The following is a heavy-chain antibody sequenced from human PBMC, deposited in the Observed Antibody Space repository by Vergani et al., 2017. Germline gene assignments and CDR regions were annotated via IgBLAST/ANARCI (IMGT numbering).Heavy chain of an antibody. V-gene: IGHV1-3*01. CDR1: GYTFTSFA. CDR2: INAGNGNT. CDR3: ARGSPRGYSRL. J-gene: IGHJ4*02. Sequence: QVQLVQSGAEVKKPGASVKVSCKASGYTFTSFAMHWVRQAPGQRLEWMGWINAGNGNTKYSQKFQGRVTITRDTSASTAYMELSSLRSEDTAVYYCARGSPRGYSRLWGQGTLVTVSS. D-gene: IGHD6-13*01.